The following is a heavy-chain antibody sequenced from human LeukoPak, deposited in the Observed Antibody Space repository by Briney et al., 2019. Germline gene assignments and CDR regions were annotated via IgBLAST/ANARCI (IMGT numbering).Heavy chain of an antibody. CDR3: AKTDDSSGYYYAFFDY. V-gene: IGHV3-23*01. J-gene: IGHJ4*02. D-gene: IGHD3-22*01. Sequence: PGGSLRLSCAASGFTFSSYGMSWVRQAPGKGLEWVSAISDSGGSTYYADSVKGRFTISRDNSKNTLYLQMNSLRAEDTAVYYCAKTDDSSGYYYAFFDYWGQGTLVTVSS. CDR1: GFTFSSYG. CDR2: ISDSGGST.